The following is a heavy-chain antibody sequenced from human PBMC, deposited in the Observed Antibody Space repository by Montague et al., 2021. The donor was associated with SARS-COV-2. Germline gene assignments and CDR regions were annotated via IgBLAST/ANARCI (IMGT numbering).Heavy chain of an antibody. CDR1: GGSIRSSSHF. CDR3: GLGRGFAVGNHYYYSYGLDV. D-gene: IGHD3-10*01. J-gene: IGHJ6*02. CDR2: ISYSGST. Sequence: SDTLSLTCTVSGGSIRSSSHFWGWFRQPPGQRLEWIGTISYSGSTYYSPSLKSRVIISADTSKNQFSLNLRSATAADTAVYFCGLGRGFAVGNHYYYSYGLDVWGQGTTVTVSS. V-gene: IGHV4-39*07.